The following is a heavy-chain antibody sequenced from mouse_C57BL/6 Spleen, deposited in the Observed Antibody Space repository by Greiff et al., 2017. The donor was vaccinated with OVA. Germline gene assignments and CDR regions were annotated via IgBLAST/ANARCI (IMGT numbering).Heavy chain of an antibody. D-gene: IGHD1-1*01. CDR3: TYGFDY. Sequence: EVKVEESGGGLVQPGGSMKLSCVASGFTFSNYWMNWVRQSPEKGLEWVAQIRLKSDNYETHYAESVKGRFTISRDDSKSSVYLQMNNLRADDTGIYYCTYGFDYWGQGTTLTVSS. CDR2: IRLKSDNYET. J-gene: IGHJ2*01. V-gene: IGHV6-3*01. CDR1: GFTFSNYW.